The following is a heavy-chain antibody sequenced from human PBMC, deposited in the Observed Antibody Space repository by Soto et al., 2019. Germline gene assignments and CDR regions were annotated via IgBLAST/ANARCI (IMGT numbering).Heavy chain of an antibody. V-gene: IGHV3-23*01. CDR3: AKASMIAFGGIIDFDY. CDR2: VSGGGGST. Sequence: QLLESGGGSVQPGGSLILSCAASGFTFNIYAMNWVRQAPGKGLEWVSAVSGGGGSTFYAASVRGRFTISRDNSDNTVYLQMNSLRAEDTAVYYCAKASMIAFGGIIDFDYWGQGALVTVSS. D-gene: IGHD3-16*01. J-gene: IGHJ4*02. CDR1: GFTFNIYA.